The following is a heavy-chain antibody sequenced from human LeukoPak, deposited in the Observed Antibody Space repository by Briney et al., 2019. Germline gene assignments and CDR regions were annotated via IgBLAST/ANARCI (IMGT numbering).Heavy chain of an antibody. CDR1: GFTVSSNS. D-gene: IGHD4/OR15-4a*01. CDR3: ARRAGAYSHPYDY. J-gene: IGHJ4*02. V-gene: IGHV3-53*01. Sequence: GGSLRLSCTVSGFTVSSNSMSWVRQAPGKGLEWVSFIYSDNAHYSYSVKGRFTISRDNSKNTLYLQMNSLRAEDTAVYYCARRAGAYSHPYDYWGQGTLVTVSS. CDR2: IYSDNA.